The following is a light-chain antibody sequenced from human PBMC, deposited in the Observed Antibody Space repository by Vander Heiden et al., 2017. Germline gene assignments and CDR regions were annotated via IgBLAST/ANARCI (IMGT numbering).Light chain of an antibody. CDR1: SSNIGSNY. CDR2: SNN. Sequence: VLTLQPPTSATLAPRVTISCSGSSSNIGSNYVYWYQQVPGTAPKLLIYSNNHRPSGVPDRFSGSKSGTSASLAISGLRSEDEADYYCAAWDDSLSGVIFGGGTKLTVL. CDR3: AAWDDSLSGVI. J-gene: IGLJ2*01. V-gene: IGLV1-47*02.